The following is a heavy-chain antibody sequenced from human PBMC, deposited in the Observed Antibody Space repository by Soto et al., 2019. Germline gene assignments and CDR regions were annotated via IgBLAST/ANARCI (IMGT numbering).Heavy chain of an antibody. CDR1: GFTFSSYS. CDR3: ARDAYGMNAFDI. V-gene: IGHV3-21*01. Sequence: GGSLRLSCAASGFTFSSYSMNRVRQAPGKGLEWVSSISSSSSYIYYADSVKGRFTISRDNAKNSLYLQMNSLRAEDTAVYYCARDAYGMNAFDIWGQGTMVTVSS. CDR2: ISSSSSYI. D-gene: IGHD4-17*01. J-gene: IGHJ3*02.